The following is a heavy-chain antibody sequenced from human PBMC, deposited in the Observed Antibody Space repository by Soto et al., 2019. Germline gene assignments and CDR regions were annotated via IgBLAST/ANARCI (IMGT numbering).Heavy chain of an antibody. CDR1: GYTFTSYY. CDR3: ARGSIRITMVRGVSPYYFDY. CDR2: INPSGGST. V-gene: IGHV1-46*01. Sequence: QVQLVQSGAEVKKPGASVKVSCKASGYTFTSYYMHWLRQAPGQGLEWMGIINPSGGSTSYAQKFQGRVTMTRDTSTSTVYMELSSLRSEDTAVYYCARGSIRITMVRGVSPYYFDYWGQGTLVTVSS. D-gene: IGHD3-10*01. J-gene: IGHJ4*02.